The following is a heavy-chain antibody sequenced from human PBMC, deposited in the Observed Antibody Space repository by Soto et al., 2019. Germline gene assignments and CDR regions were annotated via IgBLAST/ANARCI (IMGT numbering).Heavy chain of an antibody. CDR1: GFTFNNFA. J-gene: IGHJ4*02. CDR3: AKDRNQYSNGSYFDY. V-gene: IGHV3-23*01. D-gene: IGHD6-19*01. Sequence: GGSLRLSCAASGFTFNNFAVSWVRQAPGKGLEWVSSISGSGRSTFYADSVKGRFTISRDNAKNTVSLQMDSLRAEDTAVYYCAKDRNQYSNGSYFDYWGQGTLVTVSS. CDR2: ISGSGRST.